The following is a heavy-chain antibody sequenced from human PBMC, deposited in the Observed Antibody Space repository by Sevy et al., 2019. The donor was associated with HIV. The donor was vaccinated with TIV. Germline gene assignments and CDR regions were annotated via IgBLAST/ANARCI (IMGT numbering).Heavy chain of an antibody. CDR2: ISWNSVSL. D-gene: IGHD6-6*01. CDR3: AKDNRPATMSNSSYYYYYGMDV. Sequence: GGSLRLSCAASGFRFSDYAMHWVRQAPGKGLEWVSGISWNSVSLDYADSVNGRFTISRDNAKNSLYLQMNRLRSEDTALYYCAKDNRPATMSNSSYYYYYGMDVWGQGTTVTVSS. V-gene: IGHV3-9*01. J-gene: IGHJ6*02. CDR1: GFRFSDYA.